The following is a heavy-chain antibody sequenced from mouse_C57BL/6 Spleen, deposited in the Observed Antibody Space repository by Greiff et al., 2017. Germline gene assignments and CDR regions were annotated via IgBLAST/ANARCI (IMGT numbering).Heavy chain of an antibody. J-gene: IGHJ4*01. CDR3: ARTYYGSSFYYAMDY. D-gene: IGHD1-1*01. V-gene: IGHV1-53*01. CDR2: INPSNGGT. Sequence: VQLQESGTELVKPGASVKLSCKASGYTFTSYWMHWVKQRPGQGLEWIGNINPSNGGTNYNEKFKSKATLTVDKSSSTAYMQLSSLTSEDSAVYYCARTYYGSSFYYAMDYWGQGTSVTVSS. CDR1: GYTFTSYW.